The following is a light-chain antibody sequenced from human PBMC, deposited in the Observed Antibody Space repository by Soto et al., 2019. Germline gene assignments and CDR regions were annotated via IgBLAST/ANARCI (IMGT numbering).Light chain of an antibody. J-gene: IGLJ1*01. V-gene: IGLV2-14*03. CDR1: STDVGGYNF. Sequence: QSALTQPASVSGSPGQSITISCTGTSTDVGGYNFVSWYQQYPGEAPKLIIYEVSNRPSGVSNRFSGSKSGNTASLTISGLQAEDEADYHCSAYTSINSRVFGTGTKRTV. CDR2: EVS. CDR3: SAYTSINSRV.